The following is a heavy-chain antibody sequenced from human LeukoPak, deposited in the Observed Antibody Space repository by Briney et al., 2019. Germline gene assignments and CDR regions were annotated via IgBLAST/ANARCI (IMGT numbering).Heavy chain of an antibody. CDR3: ARGMVGGYTPNWFDP. CDR2: IYYSGST. J-gene: IGHJ5*02. V-gene: IGHV4-59*01. CDR1: GGSISSYY. D-gene: IGHD5-18*01. Sequence: PSETLSLTCTVSGGSISSYYWSWIRQPPGKGLEWIGYIYYSGSTNYNPSLKSRVTISVDTSKNQFSLKLSSVTAADTAVYYCARGMVGGYTPNWFDPWGQGTLVTVSS.